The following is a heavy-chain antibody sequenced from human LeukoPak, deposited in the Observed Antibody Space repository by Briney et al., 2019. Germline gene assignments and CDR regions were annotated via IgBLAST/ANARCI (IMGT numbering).Heavy chain of an antibody. CDR2: IKHDESEK. J-gene: IGHJ4*02. Sequence: GGSLRLSCAASGFSFNSDWMDWVRQAPGKGLEWVANIKHDESEKNYLDSVKGRFTISRDNAQNSLYLQMNGLRVEDTAVYYCTRRLDDWGQGTLVTVSS. D-gene: IGHD3-16*01. CDR1: GFSFNSDW. V-gene: IGHV3-7*01. CDR3: TRRLDD.